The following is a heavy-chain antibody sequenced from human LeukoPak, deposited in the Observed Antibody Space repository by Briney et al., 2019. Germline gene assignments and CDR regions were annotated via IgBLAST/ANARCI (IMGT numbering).Heavy chain of an antibody. D-gene: IGHD3-22*01. J-gene: IGHJ3*02. V-gene: IGHV1-2*02. CDR3: ARDFQPDYYEHSGYAFDI. CDR2: INPNSGVT. CDR1: GYTFTGYY. Sequence: GASVKVSCKASGYTFTGYYIHWVRQAPGQGLEWMGWINPNSGVTNYAQKFQGRVTMTRDTSISTAYMELSRLRSDDTAVYYCARDFQPDYYEHSGYAFDIWGQGTMVTVSS.